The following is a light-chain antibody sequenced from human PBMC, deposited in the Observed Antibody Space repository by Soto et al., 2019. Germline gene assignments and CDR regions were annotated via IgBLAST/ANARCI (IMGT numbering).Light chain of an antibody. Sequence: EIVLRQSPATLSLSPGERATLSCRASQRISGYLAWYQQRPGQAPRLLISGASRRATGIPDRFSGAGSGTDFTLTISRLEPEDFALYYCQQHDILPITFGQGTRLEIK. CDR1: QRISGY. J-gene: IGKJ5*01. V-gene: IGKV3-20*01. CDR3: QQHDILPIT. CDR2: GAS.